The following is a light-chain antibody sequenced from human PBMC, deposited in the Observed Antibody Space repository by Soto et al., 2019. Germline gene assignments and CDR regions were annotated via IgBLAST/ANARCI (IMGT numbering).Light chain of an antibody. CDR2: DVS. CDR1: SSDVGLYNY. V-gene: IGLV2-14*03. Sequence: QSALTQPASVSGSPGQSITISCTGTSSDVGLYNYVSWYRHLPGKAPELIFYDVSNRPSGVSNRFSGSKSANTASLAISGLQAEDEADYYCTSYTSSGTYVFGTGTKLTVL. J-gene: IGLJ1*01. CDR3: TSYTSSGTYV.